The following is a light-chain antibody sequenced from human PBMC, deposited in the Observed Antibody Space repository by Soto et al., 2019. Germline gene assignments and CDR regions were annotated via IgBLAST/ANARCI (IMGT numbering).Light chain of an antibody. CDR2: GAS. CDR3: QQYNDWPPA. J-gene: IGKJ4*01. CDR1: HSSNSK. V-gene: IGKV3-15*01. Sequence: ETVRTQSPATLYLSPGERATLSCRVSHSSNSKLVWYQQNPGQAPRFLIYGASTRATDIPARFRGSGSGTEFTLTIDSLQSEDFAVYYCQQYNDWPPAFGGGTKVEIK.